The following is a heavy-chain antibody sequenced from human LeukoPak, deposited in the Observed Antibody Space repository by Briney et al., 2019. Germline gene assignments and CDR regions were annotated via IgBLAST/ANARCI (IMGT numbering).Heavy chain of an antibody. Sequence: LETLSLTCTVSGGSISSYYRSWIRQPPGKGLGWIGYIRYSGSTNYNPSLKSRVTISVDTSKNQFSLQLSSVTAADTAVYYCAREKALWFGESPLDVWGQGTTVTVSS. D-gene: IGHD3-10*01. CDR3: AREKALWFGESPLDV. CDR2: IRYSGST. J-gene: IGHJ6*02. CDR1: GGSISSYY. V-gene: IGHV4-59*01.